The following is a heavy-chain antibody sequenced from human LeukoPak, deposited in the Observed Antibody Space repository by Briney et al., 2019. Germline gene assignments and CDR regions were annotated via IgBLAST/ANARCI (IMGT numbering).Heavy chain of an antibody. CDR3: ARVASSSWYTDY. J-gene: IGHJ4*02. Sequence: GGSLRLSCAAYGFTFSSYSMNWVRQAPGKGLEWVSSISSSSSYIYYADSVKGRFTISRDNAKNSLYLQMNSLRAEDTAVYYCARVASSSWYTDYWGQGTLVTVSS. D-gene: IGHD6-13*01. V-gene: IGHV3-21*01. CDR2: ISSSSSYI. CDR1: GFTFSSYS.